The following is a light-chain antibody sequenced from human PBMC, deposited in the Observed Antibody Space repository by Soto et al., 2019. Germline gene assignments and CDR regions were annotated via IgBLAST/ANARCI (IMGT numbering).Light chain of an antibody. Sequence: QSVLTQPPSVSGAPGQRVTISCTGSSSNIGAGYDVHWYQQLPGTAPKLLIYGNSNRPSGVPDRLSGSKSGTSASLAITGLQVEDEADYYCQSYDSSLSNWVFGGGTKLTVL. J-gene: IGLJ3*02. CDR3: QSYDSSLSNWV. V-gene: IGLV1-40*01. CDR2: GNS. CDR1: SSNIGAGYD.